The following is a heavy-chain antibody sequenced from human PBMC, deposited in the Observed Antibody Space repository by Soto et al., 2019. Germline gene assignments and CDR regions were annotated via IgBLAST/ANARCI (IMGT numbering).Heavy chain of an antibody. D-gene: IGHD6-6*01. CDR1: GDNISSNSAA. CDR2: TYYRSRWSS. Sequence: QTLSLTCAICGDNISSNSAAWNWIRQSPSRGLEWLVRTYYRSRWSSDYAESLKGRITINPDTSKNQFSLLLNSVTPEDTAVYFCARSIAVGGSTWFEPCGQGTQVTVYS. CDR3: ARSIAVGGSTWFEP. J-gene: IGHJ5*02. V-gene: IGHV6-1*01.